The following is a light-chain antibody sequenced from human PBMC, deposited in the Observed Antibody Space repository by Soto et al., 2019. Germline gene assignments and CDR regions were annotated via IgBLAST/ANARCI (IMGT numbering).Light chain of an antibody. Sequence: QSALTQPASVSGSPGRSVTISCTGTSSDVGDFNYVSWYQHHPGRAPKLIIYDVTNRPSGIPYRFSASKSGRTASLTISGVQADDEADYYCSSYSTGTTNVVFGGGTKLTVL. CDR3: SSYSTGTTNVV. CDR1: SSDVGDFNY. J-gene: IGLJ2*01. V-gene: IGLV2-14*03. CDR2: DVT.